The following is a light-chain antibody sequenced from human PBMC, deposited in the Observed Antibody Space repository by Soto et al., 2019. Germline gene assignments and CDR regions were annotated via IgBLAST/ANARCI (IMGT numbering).Light chain of an antibody. Sequence: EIVLTQSPGTLSLSPGERATLSCRASQIVDSSNLLWYQQRSGQAPRLLIYGASSRATGIPDRFSGSGSEKDFTLTISRLEPEDFAVYYCQHAWAFGQGTKVEIK. V-gene: IGKV3-20*01. J-gene: IGKJ1*01. CDR1: QIVDSSN. CDR3: QHAWA. CDR2: GAS.